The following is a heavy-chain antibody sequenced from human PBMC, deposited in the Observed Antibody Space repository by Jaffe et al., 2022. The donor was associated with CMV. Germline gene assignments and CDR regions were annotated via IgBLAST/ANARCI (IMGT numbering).Heavy chain of an antibody. CDR3: ARGLVVLREGDGYFDY. CDR1: GGSISSYY. V-gene: IGHV4-59*01. Sequence: QVQLQESGPGLVKPSETLSLTCTVSGGSISSYYWSWIRQPPGKGLEWIGYIYYSGSTNYNPSLKSRVTISVDTSKNQFSLKLSSVTAADTAVYYCARGLVVLREGDGYFDYWGQGTLVTVSS. D-gene: IGHD1-26*01. CDR2: IYYSGST. J-gene: IGHJ4*02.